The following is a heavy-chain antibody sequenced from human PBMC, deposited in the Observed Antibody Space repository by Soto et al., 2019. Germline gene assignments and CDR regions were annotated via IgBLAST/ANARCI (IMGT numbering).Heavy chain of an antibody. CDR3: ARVVPGAESWFGP. Sequence: ASVKVSFKTSGYTFSNYGITWVRQAPGQPLEWLGWISLYSDGTNYAQKFQGRVSMTTXXXXTXAXMXLXXRXSDXTAVYYCARVVPGAESWFGPWGQGTVVTVSS. J-gene: IGHJ5*02. CDR2: ISLYSDGT. CDR1: GYTFSNYG. D-gene: IGHD2-2*01. V-gene: IGHV1-18*01.